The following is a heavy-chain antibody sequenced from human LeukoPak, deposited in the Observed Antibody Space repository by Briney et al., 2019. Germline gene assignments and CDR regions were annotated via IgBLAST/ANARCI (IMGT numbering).Heavy chain of an antibody. CDR2: ISAYNGNT. V-gene: IGHV1-18*01. D-gene: IGHD6-19*01. CDR1: GYTFTAYY. CDR3: ARDFIAVAENWFDP. J-gene: IGHJ5*02. Sequence: GDSVTVSCKASGYTFTAYYMHWVRQAPGQGLEWMGWISAYNGNTNYAQKLQGRVTMTTDTSTSTAYMELRSLRSDDTAVYYCARDFIAVAENWFDPWGQGTLVTVSS.